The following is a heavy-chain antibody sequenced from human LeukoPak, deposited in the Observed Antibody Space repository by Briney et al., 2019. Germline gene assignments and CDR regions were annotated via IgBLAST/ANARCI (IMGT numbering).Heavy chain of an antibody. J-gene: IGHJ4*02. CDR2: TNPNSGGT. CDR1: GYTFTSYD. D-gene: IGHD2-2*01. Sequence: ASVKVSCKASGYTFTSYDINWVRQATGQGLEWMGWTNPNSGGTNYAQKFQGRVTMTRDTSISTAYMELSSLRSDGTAVYYCAREGYCSSTSCYGVDYWGQGTLVTVSS. CDR3: AREGYCSSTSCYGVDY. V-gene: IGHV1-2*02.